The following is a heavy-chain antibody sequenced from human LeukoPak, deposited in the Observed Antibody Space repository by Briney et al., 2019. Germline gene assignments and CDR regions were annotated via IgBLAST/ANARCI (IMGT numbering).Heavy chain of an antibody. CDR2: ISSSGSTI. J-gene: IGHJ4*02. CDR1: GFSFSDYY. D-gene: IGHD3-22*01. Sequence: GGSLRLSCAASGFSFSDYYMSWIRQAPGKGLEWVSYISSSGSTIYYADSVKGRFTISWDNAKNSLFLQMNSLRAEDTAVYYCARDRNYYDSSGYHRVDYWGQGNLVTVSS. V-gene: IGHV3-11*04. CDR3: ARDRNYYDSSGYHRVDY.